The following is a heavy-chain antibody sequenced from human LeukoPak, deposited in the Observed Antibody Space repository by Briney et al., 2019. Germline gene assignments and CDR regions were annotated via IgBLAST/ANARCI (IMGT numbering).Heavy chain of an antibody. CDR3: ALLSGGTFDY. CDR1: GFVFTANY. D-gene: IGHD2/OR15-2a*01. Sequence: PGGSLRLSCAGSGFVFTANYLAWARQAPGKGLEWVSTISIGGDTYYGDSVKGRSAISRDESTNTLSLHLDSLRVEDMGVYYCALLSGGTFDYWGQGTQVTVAS. V-gene: IGHV3-53*01. J-gene: IGHJ4*02. CDR2: ISIGGDT.